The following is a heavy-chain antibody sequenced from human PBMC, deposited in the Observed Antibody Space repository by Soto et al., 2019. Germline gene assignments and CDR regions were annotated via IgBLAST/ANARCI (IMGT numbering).Heavy chain of an antibody. J-gene: IGHJ6*02. D-gene: IGHD3-22*01. Sequence: ASVKVSCKASGGTFSSYAISWVRQAPGQGLEWMGGIIPIFGTANYAQKFQGRVTITADESTSTAYMELSSLRSEDTAVYYCARSFYDSSGYYHYYYYGMDVWGQGTTVTVSS. CDR2: IIPIFGTA. V-gene: IGHV1-69*13. CDR1: GGTFSSYA. CDR3: ARSFYDSSGYYHYYYYGMDV.